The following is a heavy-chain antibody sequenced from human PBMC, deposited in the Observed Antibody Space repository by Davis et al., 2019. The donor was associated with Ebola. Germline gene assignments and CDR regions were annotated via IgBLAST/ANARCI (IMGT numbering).Heavy chain of an antibody. Sequence: SETLSLTCTVPGGSISSGDYYWSWIRQPPGKGLEWIGNIYYGGTTNYNPSLKSRVTISGDTSKNQFSLNVNSVTAADTAMYYCARTPQYTSYGSYFDYWGQGALVTVSS. D-gene: IGHD1-26*01. CDR1: GGSISSGDYY. J-gene: IGHJ4*02. CDR3: ARTPQYTSYGSYFDY. CDR2: IYYGGTT. V-gene: IGHV4-61*08.